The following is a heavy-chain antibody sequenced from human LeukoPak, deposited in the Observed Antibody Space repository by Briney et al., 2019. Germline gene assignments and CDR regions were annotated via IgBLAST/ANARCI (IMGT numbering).Heavy chain of an antibody. CDR2: INHSGST. CDR3: ARGLEAARPGYYGMDV. J-gene: IGHJ6*02. CDR1: GGSFSGYY. D-gene: IGHD6-6*01. V-gene: IGHV4-34*01. Sequence: SETLSLTCAVYGGSFSGYYWSWIRQPPGKGLEWIGEINHSGSTNYNPSLKSRVTISVDTSKNQFSLKLSSVTAADAAVYYCARGLEAARPGYYGMDVWGQGTTVTVSS.